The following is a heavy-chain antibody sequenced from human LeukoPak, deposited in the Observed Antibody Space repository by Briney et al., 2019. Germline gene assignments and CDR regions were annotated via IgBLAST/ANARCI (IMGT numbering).Heavy chain of an antibody. CDR2: ITGSSKDI. CDR3: VREGSGSTHYMDV. V-gene: IGHV3-21*01. J-gene: IGHJ6*03. D-gene: IGHD3-10*01. CDR1: GFTFSSHD. Sequence: GGSLRLSCETSGFTFSSHDMNWVRQAPGKGLEWVSSITGSSKDIDYADSLRGRFTISRDNAKSSLFLQMNSLRVEDTAVYYRVREGSGSTHYMDVWGKGTTVTVSS.